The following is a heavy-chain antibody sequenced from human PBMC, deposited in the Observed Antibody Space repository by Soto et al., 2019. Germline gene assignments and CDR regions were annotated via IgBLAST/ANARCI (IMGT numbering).Heavy chain of an antibody. Sequence: PXESLTTPCKGSEYTLTNSWIGLVRQKPGKGLEWMGLIYPFDSDTRYSTSFQGQVTISADKSINTAYLQRSGLQAADSAMYYCVKVSTFPSKDLSYSYCSLDVWGLGTSVTVSS. CDR2: IYPFDSDT. J-gene: IGHJ6*02. V-gene: IGHV5-51*01. CDR1: EYTLTNSW. CDR3: VKVSTFPSKDLSYSYCSLDV. D-gene: IGHD3-16*01.